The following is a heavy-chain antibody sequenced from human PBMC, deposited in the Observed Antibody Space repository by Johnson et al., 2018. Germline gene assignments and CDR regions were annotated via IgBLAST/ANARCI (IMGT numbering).Heavy chain of an antibody. J-gene: IGHJ1*01. CDR2: IIPKFDTA. Sequence: QVQLVQSGAEVKKPGSSVKVSCKATGGTFKSYAITWLRQAPGQGLEWMGGIIPKFDTANYAQEFQDRVTITADESTGTAYMELRSVRSEDTAVYYCAKGLAYKTDWGKGTLVTVSS. V-gene: IGHV1-69*12. CDR3: AKGLAYKTD. D-gene: IGHD1-14*01. CDR1: GGTFKSYA.